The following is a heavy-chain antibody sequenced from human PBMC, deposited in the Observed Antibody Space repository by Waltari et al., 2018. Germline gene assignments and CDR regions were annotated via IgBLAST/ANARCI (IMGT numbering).Heavy chain of an antibody. Sequence: QVQLQESGPGLVKPSQTLSLTCTVSGGSISSGSYYWSWIRQPAGKGLEWIGHIYTSESTNYNPSRKSRVTISVDTSKNQFSLNLSAVTAADTAVYYCATLPYTSSWFGWDYYFDYWGQGTLVTVSS. CDR1: GGSISSGSYY. V-gene: IGHV4-61*02. CDR3: ATLPYTSSWFGWDYYFDY. J-gene: IGHJ4*02. CDR2: IYTSEST. D-gene: IGHD6-13*01.